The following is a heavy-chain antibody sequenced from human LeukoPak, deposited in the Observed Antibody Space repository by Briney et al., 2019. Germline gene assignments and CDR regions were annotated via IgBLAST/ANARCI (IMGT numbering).Heavy chain of an antibody. V-gene: IGHV3-30*02. CDR3: AKSPGVGATTLDY. J-gene: IGHJ4*02. D-gene: IGHD1-26*01. CDR1: GFTFSSYE. Sequence: GGSLRLSCAASGFTFSSYEMNWVRQAPGKGLEWVAFIRYDGSNKYYADSVKGRFTISRDNSKNTLYLQMNSLRAEDTAVYYCAKSPGVGATTLDYWGQGTLVTVSS. CDR2: IRYDGSNK.